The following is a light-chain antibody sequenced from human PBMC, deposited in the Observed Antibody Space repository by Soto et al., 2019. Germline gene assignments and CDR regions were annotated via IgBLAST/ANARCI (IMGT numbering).Light chain of an antibody. CDR1: QSISNY. V-gene: IGKV1-39*01. Sequence: DIQMTQSPSSLSASVGDRVTITCRASQSISNYLNWYQQKPGKAPKLLIYAASSLQSGVPSRFIGSGTGTDFDLTISNLQPEDFATYYCQQTYSTRITFGQGTRLEIK. CDR3: QQTYSTRIT. CDR2: AAS. J-gene: IGKJ5*01.